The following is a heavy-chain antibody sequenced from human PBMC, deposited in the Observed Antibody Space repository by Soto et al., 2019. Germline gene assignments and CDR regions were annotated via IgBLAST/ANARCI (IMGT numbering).Heavy chain of an antibody. CDR2: IIPIFGTA. D-gene: IGHD3-22*01. CDR1: GGTFSSYA. J-gene: IGHJ6*02. CDR3: AQPAIYYDSSGYDYYYCMDV. Sequence: QVQLVQSGAEVKKPGSSVKVSCKASGGTFSSYAISWVRQAPGQGLEWMGGIIPIFGTANYAQKFQGRVTITADESTSTAYMGLSGLRSEDTAVYYCAQPAIYYDSSGYDYYYCMDVWGRGTTVAVSS. V-gene: IGHV1-69*01.